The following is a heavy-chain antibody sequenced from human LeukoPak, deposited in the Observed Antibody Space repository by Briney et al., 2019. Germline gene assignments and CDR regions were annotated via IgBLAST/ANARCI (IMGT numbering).Heavy chain of an antibody. CDR2: IYYSGST. D-gene: IGHD3-9*01. CDR1: GGSISSSSYY. V-gene: IGHV4-39*07. CDR3: AREPYDTLTGREYSFDP. Sequence: PSETLSLTCTVSGGSISSSSYYWGWIRQPPGKGLEWIGSIYYSGSTYYNPSLKSRVTISVDTSKNQFSLKLSSVTAADTAVYYCAREPYDTLTGREYSFDPWGQGTLVTVSS. J-gene: IGHJ5*02.